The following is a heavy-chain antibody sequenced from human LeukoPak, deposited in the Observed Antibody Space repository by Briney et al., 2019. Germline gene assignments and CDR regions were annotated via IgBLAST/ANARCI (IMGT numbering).Heavy chain of an antibody. CDR3: ARPYYDFWSGYYAGGSHYYYYMDV. J-gene: IGHJ6*03. Sequence: PGGSLRLSCAASGFTFSSYSMNWVRQAPGKGLEWASSISSSSSYIYYADSVKGRFTISRDNAKNSLYLQMNSLRAEDTAVYYCARPYYDFWSGYYAGGSHYYYYMDVWGKGTTVTVSS. D-gene: IGHD3-3*01. CDR2: ISSSSSYI. CDR1: GFTFSSYS. V-gene: IGHV3-21*01.